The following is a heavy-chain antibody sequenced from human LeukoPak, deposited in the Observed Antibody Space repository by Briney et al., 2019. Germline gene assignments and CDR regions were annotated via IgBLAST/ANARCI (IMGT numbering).Heavy chain of an antibody. D-gene: IGHD6-13*01. CDR3: ARGPRVYRLDRSSSWYWRD. V-gene: IGHV4-59*08. CDR2: INYSGST. J-gene: IGHJ4*02. CDR1: GGSISSFD. Sequence: SETRSLTCTASGGSISSFDWSWIRQPPGKGLEWIGNINYSGSTDYNPSLKSRVTISVDTSNNQFSLKLSSVTATDTAVYYCARGPRVYRLDRSSSWYWRDWGQGTLVTVSS.